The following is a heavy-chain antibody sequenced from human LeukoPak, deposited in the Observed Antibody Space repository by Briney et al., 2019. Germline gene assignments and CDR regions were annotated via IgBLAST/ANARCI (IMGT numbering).Heavy chain of an antibody. CDR2: IIPIFGTA. J-gene: IGHJ4*02. CDR3: AKEFTMVRGVINYFDY. CDR1: AGTFSSYA. V-gene: IGHV1-69*13. Sequence: SVNVSCKASAGTFSSYAISWVRQAPGQGLEWMGGIIPIFGTANYAQKFQGRVTITADESTSTAYMELSSLRSEDTAVYYCAKEFTMVRGVINYFDYWGQGTLVTVSS. D-gene: IGHD3-10*01.